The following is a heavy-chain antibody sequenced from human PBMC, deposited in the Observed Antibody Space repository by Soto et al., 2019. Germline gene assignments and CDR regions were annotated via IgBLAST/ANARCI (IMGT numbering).Heavy chain of an antibody. D-gene: IGHD3-22*01. CDR3: ARDPYYYDSSGYYYLDY. CDR1: GFTFSSYG. J-gene: IGHJ4*02. V-gene: IGHV3-33*01. CDR2: IWYDGSNK. Sequence: SLRLSCAASGFTFSSYGMHWVRQAPGKGLEWVAVIWYDGSNKYYADSVKGRFTISRDNSKNTLYLQMNSLRAEDTAVYYCARDPYYYDSSGYYYLDYWGQGTLVTVSS.